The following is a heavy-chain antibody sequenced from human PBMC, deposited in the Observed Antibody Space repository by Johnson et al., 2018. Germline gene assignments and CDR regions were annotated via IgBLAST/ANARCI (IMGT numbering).Heavy chain of an antibody. Sequence: EVQLVEAGAEVKEPGESLKISCKGSGYSFTSYWIGWVRQMPGTGLAWMGIIYPGDSDTSYSPYFQGQVTISADKSISTAYLQWSSLKAADTAMYYCARGGRGSGWSNWFDPWGQGTLVTVSS. CDR1: GYSFTSYW. D-gene: IGHD6-19*01. V-gene: IGHV5-51*01. CDR3: ARGGRGSGWSNWFDP. CDR2: IYPGDSDT. J-gene: IGHJ5*02.